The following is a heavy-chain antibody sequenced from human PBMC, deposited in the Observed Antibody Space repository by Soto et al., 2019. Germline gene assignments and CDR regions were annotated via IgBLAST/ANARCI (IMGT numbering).Heavy chain of an antibody. Sequence: NPSETLSLTCTVSGGSISSSSYYWGWIRQPPGKGLEWIGSIYYSGSTYYNPSLKSRVTISVDTSKNQFSLKLSSVTAADTAVYYCARRPSIAAAGVPAYYYYYGMDVWGQGTTVTVSS. D-gene: IGHD6-13*01. CDR2: IYYSGST. CDR3: ARRPSIAAAGVPAYYYYYGMDV. J-gene: IGHJ6*02. CDR1: GGSISSSSYY. V-gene: IGHV4-39*01.